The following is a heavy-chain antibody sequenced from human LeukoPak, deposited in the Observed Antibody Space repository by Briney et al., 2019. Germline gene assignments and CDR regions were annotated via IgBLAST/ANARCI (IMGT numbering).Heavy chain of an antibody. CDR2: IYPDDSDT. Sequence: GESLKISCKGSGYIFTTDWIAWVRQMPGKGLEWMGIIYPDDSDTRYSPSFEGQVTISADKSISTAYLQWSSLKAADTALYYCARVFDILTGYYIRAFDYWGQGTLVTVSS. CDR3: ARVFDILTGYYIRAFDY. J-gene: IGHJ4*02. CDR1: GYIFTTDW. V-gene: IGHV5-51*01. D-gene: IGHD3-9*01.